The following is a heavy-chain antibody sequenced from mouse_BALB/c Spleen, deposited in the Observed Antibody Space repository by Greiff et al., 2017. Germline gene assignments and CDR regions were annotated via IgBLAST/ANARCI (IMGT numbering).Heavy chain of an antibody. CDR1: GYTFTSYW. Sequence: QVQLQQPGAELVKPGASVKLSCKASGYTFTSYWMHWVKQRPGQGLEWIGEIDPSDSYTNYNQKFKGKATLTVDKSSSTAYMQLSSLTSEDSAVYYCARGTLLSSTTVFDYWGQGTTLTVSS. V-gene: IGHV1-69*02. CDR3: ARGTLLSSTTVFDY. D-gene: IGHD1-1*01. CDR2: IDPSDSYT. J-gene: IGHJ2*01.